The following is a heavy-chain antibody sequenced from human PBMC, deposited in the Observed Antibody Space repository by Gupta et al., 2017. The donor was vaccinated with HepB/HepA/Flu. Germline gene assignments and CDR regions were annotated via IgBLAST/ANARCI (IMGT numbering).Heavy chain of an antibody. Sequence: QVQLVESGGGVVQPGRSLRLSCAASGFSFSRYAIHWVRQAPGKGLEWVAVISDDGSNEYYADSVKGRFTISRDNSKNTLSLQMNGLRAEDTAVYYCARSMWVGGTTYYVDNWGQGTLVTVSS. J-gene: IGHJ4*02. V-gene: IGHV3-30-3*01. CDR3: ARSMWVGGTTYYVDN. CDR2: ISDDGSNE. CDR1: GFSFSRYA. D-gene: IGHD1/OR15-1a*01.